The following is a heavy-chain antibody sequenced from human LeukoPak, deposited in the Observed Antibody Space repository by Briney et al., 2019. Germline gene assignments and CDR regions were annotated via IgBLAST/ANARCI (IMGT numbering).Heavy chain of an antibody. D-gene: IGHD3-10*01. CDR2: INHSGST. CDR1: GGSFSGYY. V-gene: IGHV4-34*01. CDR3: ARLNKNDSGSYRFGKKKRGYMDV. J-gene: IGHJ6*03. Sequence: SETLSLTCAVYGGSFSGYYWSWIRQPPGKGLEWIGEINHSGSTNYNPSLKSRVTISVDTSKNQFSLKLSSVTAADTAVYYCARLNKNDSGSYRFGKKKRGYMDVWGKGTTVTVSS.